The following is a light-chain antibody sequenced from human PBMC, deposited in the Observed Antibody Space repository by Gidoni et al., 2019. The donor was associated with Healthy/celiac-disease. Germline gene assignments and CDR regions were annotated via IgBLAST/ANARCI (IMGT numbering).Light chain of an antibody. J-gene: IGKJ4*01. CDR2: DAS. V-gene: IGKV3-11*01. CDR1: QSVSSY. CDR3: QQRGHWPPLT. Sequence: EIVLTQSPATLSLSPGDRATLSCSASQSVSSYLAWYQQKPGQAPRLLIYDASNRATGIPARFSGSGSGTEFSLPISSLEHEDFAVYYCQQRGHWPPLTFGGGTKVEIK.